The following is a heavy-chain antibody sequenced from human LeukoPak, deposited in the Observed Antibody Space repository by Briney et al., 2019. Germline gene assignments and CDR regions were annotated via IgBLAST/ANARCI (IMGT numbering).Heavy chain of an antibody. D-gene: IGHD1-7*01. J-gene: IGHJ4*02. V-gene: IGHV1-2*02. CDR3: ARDRNFPDFDY. Sequence: APVKVSCKASGYTFNGYYIQWVRQAPGQGLEWMGWVNPSSGGTNYAQKFQGRVTMTRDTSITTAYMELSSLRSDDTAVYYCARDRNFPDFDYWGQGTLVTVSS. CDR1: GYTFNGYY. CDR2: VNPSSGGT.